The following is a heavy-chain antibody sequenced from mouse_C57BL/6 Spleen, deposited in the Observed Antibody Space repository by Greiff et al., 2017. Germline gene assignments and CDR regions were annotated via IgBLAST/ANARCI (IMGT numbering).Heavy chain of an antibody. CDR3: ARGGAMDY. V-gene: IGHV3-6*01. CDR1: GYSITSGYY. CDR2: ISYDGSN. J-gene: IGHJ4*01. Sequence: EVQLVESGPGLVKPSQSLSLTCSVTGYSITSGYYWNWIRQFPGNKLEWMGYISYDGSNNYNPSLKNRISITRDTSKNQFFLKLNSVTTEDTATXYCARGGAMDYWGQGTSVTVSS.